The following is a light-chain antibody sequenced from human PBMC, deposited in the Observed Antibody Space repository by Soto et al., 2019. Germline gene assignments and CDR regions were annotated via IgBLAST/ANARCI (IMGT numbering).Light chain of an antibody. CDR3: MHALQNHVT. Sequence: EIVMTQSPLSLPVTPGEPASISCRSSQSLLHSNGYNYLDWYLQKPGQSPQLMIYLGSNRASGVADKFRGTGPCSGFTLKISSVEADDVGVSFCMHALQNHVTFGNGTQVEVK. CDR2: LGS. J-gene: IGKJ1*01. V-gene: IGKV2-28*01. CDR1: QSLLHSNGYNY.